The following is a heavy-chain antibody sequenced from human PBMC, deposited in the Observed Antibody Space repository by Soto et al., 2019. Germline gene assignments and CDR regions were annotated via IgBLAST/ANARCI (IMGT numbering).Heavy chain of an antibody. CDR1: GFTFSSDG. Sequence: PGGSLRPPGAASGFTFSSDGRSWVRQAQGKGLEWVAKIKQDGSEKYYADSVKGRFTISRDNAKNSLYLQMNSLRAEDTAVYYCATPFWSGYPALGYYYGMDVWGQGTTLTFSS. V-gene: IGHV3-7*03. CDR3: ATPFWSGYPALGYYYGMDV. D-gene: IGHD3-3*01. J-gene: IGHJ6*02. CDR2: IKQDGSEK.